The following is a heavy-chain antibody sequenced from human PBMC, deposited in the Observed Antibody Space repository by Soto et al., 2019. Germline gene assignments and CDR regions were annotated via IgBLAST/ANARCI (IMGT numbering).Heavy chain of an antibody. CDR2: VTLSGAYT. CDR3: AIVGYGDLAQ. V-gene: IGHV3-23*01. CDR1: GFSFTSYA. D-gene: IGHD4-17*01. J-gene: IGHJ4*02. Sequence: EVNLLESGGGLLQPGGSLRLSCVASGFSFTSYAMAWVRQAPGMGLEWVCTVTLSGAYTYYADPVKGRFTISRDNSKNTVYLQLSSLRADDTAVYYFAIVGYGDLAQWGQGTWVTVSS.